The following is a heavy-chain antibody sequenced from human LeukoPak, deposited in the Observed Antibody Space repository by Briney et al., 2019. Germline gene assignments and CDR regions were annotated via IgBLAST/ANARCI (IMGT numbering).Heavy chain of an antibody. CDR2: ISSSSSYI. V-gene: IGHV3-21*01. D-gene: IGHD3-10*01. J-gene: IGHJ4*02. Sequence: GGSLRLSCAASGFTVSSSYMSWVRQAPGKGLEWVSSISSSSSYIYYADSVKGRFTISRDNAKNSLYLQMNSLRAEDTAVYYCARDRVEYYFDYWGQGTLVTVSS. CDR1: GFTVSSSY. CDR3: ARDRVEYYFDY.